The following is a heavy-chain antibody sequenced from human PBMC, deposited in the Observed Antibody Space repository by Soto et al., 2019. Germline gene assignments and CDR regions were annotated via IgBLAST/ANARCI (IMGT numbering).Heavy chain of an antibody. Sequence: QVQLQESGPGLVKPSGTLSLTCAVSGASIDSTWWSWVRQPPGKGLEWIGEIFHNGHTSYNPSLKSRVRMSLDKYNNQFSLTLNSVTAADTAVYYCARHVGHHFDSWGQGTLLTVSS. CDR3: ARHVGHHFDS. CDR2: IFHNGHT. D-gene: IGHD3-16*01. J-gene: IGHJ4*02. V-gene: IGHV4-4*02. CDR1: GASIDSTW.